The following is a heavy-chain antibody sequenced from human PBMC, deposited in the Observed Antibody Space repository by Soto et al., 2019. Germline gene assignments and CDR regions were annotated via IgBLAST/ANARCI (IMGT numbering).Heavy chain of an antibody. CDR2: IIPILGIA. CDR3: ARDEPIRGVMYYYYGMDV. CDR1: GGTFSSYT. J-gene: IGHJ6*02. V-gene: IGHV1-69*08. Sequence: QVQLVQSGAAVKKPGSSVKVSCKASGGTFSSYTISWVRQAPGQGLEWMGRIIPILGIANYAQKFQGRVTITADKSTSTAYMELSSLRSEDTAVCYCARDEPIRGVMYYYYGMDVWGQGTTVTVSS. D-gene: IGHD3-10*01.